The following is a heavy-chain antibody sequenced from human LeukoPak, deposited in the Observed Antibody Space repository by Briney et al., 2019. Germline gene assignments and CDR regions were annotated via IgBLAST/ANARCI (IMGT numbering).Heavy chain of an antibody. CDR1: GGSISSYY. CDR3: ARHREYCSGGSCYRPHFDY. Sequence: PSETLSLTCTVSGGSISSYYSSWIRHPPGQGLEWGGYIYYSRSTNYNPSLKSRVTISVDTSKNQFSMKLCSVTAADTAVYYCARHREYCSGGSCYRPHFDYWGQGTLVTVS. V-gene: IGHV4-59*08. CDR2: IYYSRST. D-gene: IGHD2-15*01. J-gene: IGHJ4*02.